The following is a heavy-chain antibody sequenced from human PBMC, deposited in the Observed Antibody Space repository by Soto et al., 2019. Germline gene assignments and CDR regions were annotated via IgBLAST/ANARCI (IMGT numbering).Heavy chain of an antibody. CDR1: GGTFSSYT. D-gene: IGHD3-10*01. Sequence: QVQLVQSGAEVKKPGSSVKVSCKASGGTFSSYTISWVRQAPGQGLEWMGRIIPILGIANYAQKFQGRVTITADKSTSTAYMELSSLRSEDTAVCYCARGLGVWFGESPFDYWGQGTLVTVSS. CDR2: IIPILGIA. V-gene: IGHV1-69*02. CDR3: ARGLGVWFGESPFDY. J-gene: IGHJ4*02.